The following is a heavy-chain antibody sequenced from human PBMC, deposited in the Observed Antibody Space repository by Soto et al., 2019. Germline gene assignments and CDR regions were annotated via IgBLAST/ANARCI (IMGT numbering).Heavy chain of an antibody. Sequence: SVNVSCQASGGTYSSYAISWVRPAPGQGLEWMGGIIPIFGTANYAQKCQDRDTINADKSTSTAYMELSVLRAENTAGNYCAMDPSRAKSGVALYYYGMDVWGQGTTVTVSS. CDR2: IIPIFGTA. J-gene: IGHJ6*02. CDR3: AMDPSRAKSGVALYYYGMDV. CDR1: GGTYSSYA. D-gene: IGHD3-3*01. V-gene: IGHV1-69*06.